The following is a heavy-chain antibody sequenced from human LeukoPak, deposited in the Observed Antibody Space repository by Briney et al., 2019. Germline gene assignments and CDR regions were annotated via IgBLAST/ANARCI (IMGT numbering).Heavy chain of an antibody. CDR2: INHSGST. J-gene: IGHJ4*02. CDR1: GGSFSGYY. CDR3: ARLRVLYSYGSRGNFDY. Sequence: SETLSLTCAVYGGSFSGYYWSWIRQPPGKGLEWIGEINHSGSTNYNPSLKSRVTISVDTSNNQFSLKLSSVTAADTAVYYCARLRVLYSYGSRGNFDYWGQGTLVTVSS. D-gene: IGHD5-18*01. V-gene: IGHV4-34*01.